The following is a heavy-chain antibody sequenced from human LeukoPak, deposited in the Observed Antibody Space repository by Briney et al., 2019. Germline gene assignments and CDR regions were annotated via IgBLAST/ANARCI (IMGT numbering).Heavy chain of an antibody. V-gene: IGHV3-23*01. CDR1: GFTFSSYA. CDR3: AKGVANPGVYFDY. Sequence: RGSLPLSCAASGFTFSSYAMTWVRQAPGKGLEWVSGISGSGGSTYYADSVKGRFTISRDNSKNTLYLQMHSLRAEDTALYYCAKGVANPGVYFDYWGQGTLDSVSS. CDR2: ISGSGGST. J-gene: IGHJ4*02. D-gene: IGHD2-15*01.